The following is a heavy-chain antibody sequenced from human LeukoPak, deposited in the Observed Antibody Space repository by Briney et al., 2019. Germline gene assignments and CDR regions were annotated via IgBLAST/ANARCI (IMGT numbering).Heavy chain of an antibody. CDR3: ARSSTSWNACYYYFYMDV. Sequence: SETLSLTCTVSGGHLSSGSYYWSWIRQPAGKGLEWIGRFYTSGSTNYNPSLTSRVTTSVDTSKNQFSLKLSSVTAADTAVYYCARSSTSWNACYYYFYMDVWGKGTTVTVS. J-gene: IGHJ6*03. V-gene: IGHV4-61*02. CDR2: FYTSGST. D-gene: IGHD2-2*01. CDR1: GGHLSSGSYY.